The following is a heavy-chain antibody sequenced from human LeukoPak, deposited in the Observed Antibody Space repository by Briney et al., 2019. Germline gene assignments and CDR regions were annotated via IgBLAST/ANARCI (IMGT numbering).Heavy chain of an antibody. D-gene: IGHD1-20*01. V-gene: IGHV3-30*02. CDR2: IRYDGSNK. CDR1: GFTFSSYG. J-gene: IGHJ4*02. Sequence: GGSLRLSCAASGFTFSSYGMHWVRQAPGKGLEWVAFIRYDGSNKYYADSVKGRFTISRDNSKNTLYLQMNSLRAEDTAVYYCAKDVDSGITGTVKSGGYYFDYWGQGTLVTVSS. CDR3: AKDVDSGITGTVKSGGYYFDY.